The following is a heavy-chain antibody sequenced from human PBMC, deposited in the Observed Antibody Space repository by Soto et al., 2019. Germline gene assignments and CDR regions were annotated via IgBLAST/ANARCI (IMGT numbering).Heavy chain of an antibody. V-gene: IGHV3-23*01. J-gene: IGHJ4*02. CDR2: ISGSGGST. Sequence: EVQLLESGGGLVQPGGSLRLSCAASGFTFSSYAISWVRQAPGKGLEWVSAISGSGGSTYYADSVKGRFTISRDNSKNTLYLQMNSLRAEDTAVYYCAKDRGMTTVTTEDYWGQGTLVTVSS. CDR3: AKDRGMTTVTTEDY. D-gene: IGHD4-17*01. CDR1: GFTFSSYA.